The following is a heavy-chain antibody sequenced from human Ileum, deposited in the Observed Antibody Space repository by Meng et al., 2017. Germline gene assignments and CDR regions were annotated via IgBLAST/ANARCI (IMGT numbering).Heavy chain of an antibody. CDR2: TYYNGSP. Sequence: QVQLQESGPGLVKPAQTLSLTCSASGGSFSSDNYYWTWIRQTPGKGLEWIGLTYYNGSPFYNPSLRSRVTISVDTSKDQFSLKLTSVTAADTAVYYCARERRHYYGSGSFDYWCQGILVTVSS. J-gene: IGHJ4*02. CDR3: ARERRHYYGSGSFDY. CDR1: GGSFSSDNYY. D-gene: IGHD3-10*01. V-gene: IGHV4-30-4*01.